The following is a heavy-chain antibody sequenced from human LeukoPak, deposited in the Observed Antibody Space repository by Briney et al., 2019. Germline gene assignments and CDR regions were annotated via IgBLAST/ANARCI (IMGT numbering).Heavy chain of an antibody. D-gene: IGHD2-15*01. CDR1: GYTFNSYG. Sequence: ASVKVSCKASGYTFNSYGISWVRQAPGQGLEWMGWISAYNGNTNFAQKFQGRVTMITDTPTSTAYMELRSLRSDDTAVYYCTRDGWEVVPATGNHGTRTTYYYYGMDVWGKGTTVTVSS. V-gene: IGHV1-18*04. CDR3: TRDGWEVVPATGNHGTRTTYYYYGMDV. CDR2: ISAYNGNT. J-gene: IGHJ6*04.